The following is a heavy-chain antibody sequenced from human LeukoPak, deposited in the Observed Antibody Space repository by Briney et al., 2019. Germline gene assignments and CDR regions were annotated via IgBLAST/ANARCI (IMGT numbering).Heavy chain of an antibody. V-gene: IGHV3-30-3*01. J-gene: IGHJ4*02. CDR1: GFTFSSYA. D-gene: IGHD3-10*01. CDR2: ISYDGSNK. CDR3: ARDHQIVLLWFGGGDY. Sequence: PGGSLRLSCAASGFTFSSYAMHWVRQAPGKGLEWVAVISYDGSNKYYADSVKGRFTISRDNSKNTLYLQMNSLRAEDTAVYYCARDHQIVLLWFGGGDYWGQGTLVTVSS.